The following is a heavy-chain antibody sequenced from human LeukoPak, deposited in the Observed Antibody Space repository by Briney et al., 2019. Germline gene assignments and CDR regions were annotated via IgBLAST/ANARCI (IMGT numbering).Heavy chain of an antibody. D-gene: IGHD3-16*02. CDR3: TSGLSYRGIPLLVYYYTGTDV. Sequence: GESPKISCKGSGYSFTSYWISRVRQMPGKGLEWMGRIDPSDSYTTYSPYFQGHVTISADKSISTAYRQWSSLKASDTGMYYCTSGLSYRGIPLLVYYYTGTDVWGKGTTVTVYS. J-gene: IGHJ6*04. CDR2: IDPSDSYT. CDR1: GYSFTSYW. V-gene: IGHV5-10-1*01.